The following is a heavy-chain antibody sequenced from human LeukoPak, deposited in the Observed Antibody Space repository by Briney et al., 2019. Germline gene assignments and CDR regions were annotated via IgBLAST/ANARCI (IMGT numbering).Heavy chain of an antibody. CDR2: MNPNSGNT. CDR3: ARGYPMAYSIGWFGSRSYTLDP. V-gene: IGHV1-8*01. D-gene: IGHD6-19*01. CDR1: GYTFTSYD. J-gene: IGHJ5*02. Sequence: GASVKVSCKASGYTFTSYDINWVRQATGQGLEWMGWMNPNSGNTGYAQKFQGRVTMTRNTSISTAYMELSSLRSEDTAVYYCARGYPMAYSIGWFGSRSYTLDPCGQGTLVTVSS.